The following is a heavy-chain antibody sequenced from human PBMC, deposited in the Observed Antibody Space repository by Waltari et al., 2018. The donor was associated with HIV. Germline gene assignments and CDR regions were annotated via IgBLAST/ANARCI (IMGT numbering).Heavy chain of an antibody. V-gene: IGHV1-8*03. CDR1: GYTFINFD. D-gene: IGHD3-22*01. Sequence: QVYLVQSGPEVKRPGASVKISCKAYGYTFINFDVNWVRQAAGQGTEWLGWNNPNGCDTVSPTRLEKRVTFTTDVSTATTYMKMGCLTPEETAIYYCARNSSAKVNRYFYYGLDVWGQGTPVTV. J-gene: IGHJ6*02. CDR3: ARNSSAKVNRYFYYGLDV. CDR2: NNPNGCDT.